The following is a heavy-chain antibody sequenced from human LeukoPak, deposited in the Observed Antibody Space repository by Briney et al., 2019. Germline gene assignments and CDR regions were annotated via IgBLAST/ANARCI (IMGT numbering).Heavy chain of an antibody. V-gene: IGHV3-20*04. J-gene: IGHJ4*02. CDR2: INWNGGST. D-gene: IGHD5-12*01. Sequence: GGSLRLSCAASGFTFDDYGMSWVRQAPGKGLEWVSGINWNGGSTGYADSVKGRFTISRDNAKNSRYLQMNSLRAEDTALYYCARLVVATLFDYWGQGTLVTVSS. CDR1: GFTFDDYG. CDR3: ARLVVATLFDY.